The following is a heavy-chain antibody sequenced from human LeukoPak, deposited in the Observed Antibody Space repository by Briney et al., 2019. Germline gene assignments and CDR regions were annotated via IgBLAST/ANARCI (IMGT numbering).Heavy chain of an antibody. J-gene: IGHJ6*02. CDR1: GGSISSGGHY. V-gene: IGHV4-31*03. CDR2: IYYSGST. Sequence: TSETLSLTCTVSGGSISSGGHYWSWIRQHPGKGLEWIGYIYYSGSTYYNPSLKSRVTISVDTSKNQFSLKLSSVTAADTAVYYCARDYLDSYYYYGMDVWGQGTTVTVSS. CDR3: ARDYLDSYYYYGMDV.